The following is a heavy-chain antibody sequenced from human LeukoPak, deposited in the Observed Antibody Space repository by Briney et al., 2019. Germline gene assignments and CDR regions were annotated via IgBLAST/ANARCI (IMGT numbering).Heavy chain of an antibody. V-gene: IGHV1-18*04. CDR3: ARGGPAPHRITLIVVASSTDAFDI. J-gene: IGHJ3*02. CDR2: ISAYNGDT. CDR1: GYTFTGYY. Sequence: ASVKVSCKASGYTFTGYYMHWVRQAPGQGLEWMGWISAYNGDTNYAQKLQGRVTMTTDTSTSTAYMELRSLRSDDTAVYYCARGGPAPHRITLIVVASSTDAFDIWGQGTMVTVSS. D-gene: IGHD3-22*01.